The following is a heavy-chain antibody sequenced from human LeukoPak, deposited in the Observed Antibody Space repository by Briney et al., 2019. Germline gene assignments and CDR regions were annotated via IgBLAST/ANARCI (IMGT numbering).Heavy chain of an antibody. D-gene: IGHD3-22*01. Sequence: GGSLRLSCAASGFTFSSYGMHWVRQAPGKGLEWVAAISYDGSNKYYADSVKGRFTISRDNSKNTLYLQMNSLRAADTAVYYCARVNYYDNHFDIWGQGTMVTVSS. CDR2: ISYDGSNK. CDR3: ARVNYYDNHFDI. J-gene: IGHJ3*02. V-gene: IGHV3-30*03. CDR1: GFTFSSYG.